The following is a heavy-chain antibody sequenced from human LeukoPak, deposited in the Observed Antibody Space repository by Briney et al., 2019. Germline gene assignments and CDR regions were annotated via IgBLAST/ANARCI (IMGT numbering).Heavy chain of an antibody. Sequence: GGSLRLSCAASGFTFSSYAMSWVRQAPGKGLECISGFSGSGGSTYYADSVKGRFTISRDNAKNSLYLQMNSLRAEDTAVYYCARDALLWFGSPDYWGQGTLVTVSS. CDR1: GFTFSSYA. J-gene: IGHJ4*02. D-gene: IGHD3-10*01. V-gene: IGHV3-23*01. CDR3: ARDALLWFGSPDY. CDR2: FSGSGGST.